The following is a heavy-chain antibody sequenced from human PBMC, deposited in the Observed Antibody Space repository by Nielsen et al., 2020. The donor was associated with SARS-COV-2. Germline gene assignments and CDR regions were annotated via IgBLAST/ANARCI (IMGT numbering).Heavy chain of an antibody. CDR3: AKALTSPGFDY. CDR2: ISSNGGST. D-gene: IGHD3-9*01. V-gene: IGHV3-64*04. J-gene: IGHJ4*02. Sequence: VRQAPGKGLEYVSAISSNGGSTYYADSVKGRFTISRDNSKNTLYLQMNSLRAEDTAVYHCAKALTSPGFDYWGQGTLVTVSS.